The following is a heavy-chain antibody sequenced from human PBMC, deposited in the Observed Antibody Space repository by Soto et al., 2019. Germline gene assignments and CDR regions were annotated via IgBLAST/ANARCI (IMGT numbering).Heavy chain of an antibody. CDR3: ARRGSGSYYDY. D-gene: IGHD1-26*01. CDR2: ISGSGGST. Sequence: EVQMLESGGGVVQPGGSLRLSCAASGFTFSSDAMRWVRQAPVKGLAWVSAISGSGGSTYYADAVKGRFTISRDNSKNTLYLQMNSLRAEDTAVYYCARRGSGSYYDYWGQGTLVTVSS. V-gene: IGHV3-23*01. CDR1: GFTFSSDA. J-gene: IGHJ4*02.